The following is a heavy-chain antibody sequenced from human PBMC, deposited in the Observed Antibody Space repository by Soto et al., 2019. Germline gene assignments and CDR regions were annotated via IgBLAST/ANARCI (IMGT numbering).Heavy chain of an antibody. V-gene: IGHV4-30-2*06. Sequence: PSETLSLTCSVSGASIYNGGYFWSWIRQSPGKGLEWIGHIHNSGSPYYNPSLKSRVTISVDTSKNQFSLKLSSVTAADTAVYYCARHNYVCCGIYHYYYGMDVWGQGTTVTVSS. CDR3: ARHNYVCCGIYHYYYGMDV. CDR2: IHNSGSP. D-gene: IGHD3-22*01. CDR1: GASIYNGGYF. J-gene: IGHJ6*02.